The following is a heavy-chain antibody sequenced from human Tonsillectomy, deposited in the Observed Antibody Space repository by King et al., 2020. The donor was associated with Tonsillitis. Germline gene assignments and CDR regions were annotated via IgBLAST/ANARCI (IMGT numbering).Heavy chain of an antibody. CDR3: AREVVGASTNWFDP. CDR1: GGSISGYY. D-gene: IGHD2-15*01. J-gene: IGHJ5*02. Sequence: QLQESGPGLVKPSETLSLTCTVSGGSISGYYWTWIRQPPGKGLEWIGYIYYTWSTNYNPSLKSRVTISLDTSRNQFSLRLTPVTAADTAVYYCAREVVGASTNWFDPWGQGTLVTVSS. V-gene: IGHV4-59*01. CDR2: IYYTWST.